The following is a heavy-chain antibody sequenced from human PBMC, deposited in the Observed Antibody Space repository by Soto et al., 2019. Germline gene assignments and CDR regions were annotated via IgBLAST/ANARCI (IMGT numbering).Heavy chain of an antibody. D-gene: IGHD2-15*01. CDR1: GYTFTSYA. CDR3: AREVVAASGPGFDP. J-gene: IGHJ5*02. V-gene: IGHV1-3*01. Sequence: DSVKVSCKASGYTFTSYAMHWVRQAPGQRLEWMGWINAGNGNTKYSQKFQGRVTITRDTSASTAYMELSSLRSEDTAVYYCAREVVAASGPGFDPWGKGTLVIVSS. CDR2: INAGNGNT.